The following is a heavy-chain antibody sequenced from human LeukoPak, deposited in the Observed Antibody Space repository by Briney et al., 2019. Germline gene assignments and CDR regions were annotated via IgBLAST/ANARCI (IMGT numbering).Heavy chain of an antibody. CDR3: ARVVVSSSSDYFDY. CDR1: GFTFSDYA. Sequence: GGSLRLSCAASGFTFSDYAMHWVRQAPGKGLEWVAVISYDGSKEYYADSVKGRFTISRDTSKNTLYLQMNSLRAEDTAEYYCARVVVSSSSDYFDYWGQGTLVTVSS. D-gene: IGHD6-6*01. J-gene: IGHJ4*02. CDR2: ISYDGSKE. V-gene: IGHV3-30*04.